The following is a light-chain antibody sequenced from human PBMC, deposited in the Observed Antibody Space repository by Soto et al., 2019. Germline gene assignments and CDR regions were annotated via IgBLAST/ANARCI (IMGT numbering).Light chain of an antibody. J-gene: IGLJ1*01. CDR1: SSDVGTYKY. CDR3: SSYAGSNNVV. CDR2: EVT. V-gene: IGLV2-8*01. Sequence: SVLTQPRCACGSLGQSVTISWTGTSSDVGTYKYVSCCQQHPGEAPNLMIYEVTKRPSGVPDRFSGSKSGNTASLTVSGLQAEDEADYYCSSYAGSNNVVFGTGTKVTVL.